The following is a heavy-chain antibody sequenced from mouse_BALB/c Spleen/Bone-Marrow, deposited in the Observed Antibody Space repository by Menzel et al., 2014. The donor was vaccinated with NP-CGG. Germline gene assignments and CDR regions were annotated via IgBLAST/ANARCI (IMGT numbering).Heavy chain of an antibody. V-gene: IGHV5-17*02. Sequence: EVHLVESGGGLVQPGGSRKLSCAASGFTFSSFAMHWVRQAPEKGLEWVAYISGGSSTIYYADTVMGRFTISRDNPKNTLFLQMTSLRSEDTAMYYCARSGSSSGYFDYWGQGTTLTVSS. CDR2: ISGGSSTI. CDR1: GFTFSSFA. D-gene: IGHD1-1*01. J-gene: IGHJ2*01. CDR3: ARSGSSSGYFDY.